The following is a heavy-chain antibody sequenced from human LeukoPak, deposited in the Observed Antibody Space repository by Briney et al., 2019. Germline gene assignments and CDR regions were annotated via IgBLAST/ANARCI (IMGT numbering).Heavy chain of an antibody. V-gene: IGHV4-30-2*01. CDR1: GGSISSGGYS. J-gene: IGHJ4*02. CDR2: IYHSGST. Sequence: SQTLSLTCAVSGGSISSGGYSWSWIRQPPGKGLEWIGYIYHSGSTYYNPSLKSRVTISVDRSRNQFSLKLSSVTAAGTAVYYCARAVSITMIVDWGQGTLVTVSS. CDR3: ARAVSITMIVD. D-gene: IGHD3-22*01.